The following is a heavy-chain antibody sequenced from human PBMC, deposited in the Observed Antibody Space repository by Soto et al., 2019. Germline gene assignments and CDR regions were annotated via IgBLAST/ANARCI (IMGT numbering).Heavy chain of an antibody. D-gene: IGHD3-22*01. V-gene: IGHV3-15*07. CDR1: GFTISTPW. Sequence: GGSLRLSCAASGFTISTPWMNRVRQAPGKGLEWVGRIKSKTDGGTTDYAAPVKGRFTISRDDSKNTLYLQMNSLKTEDTAVYYCTTDPVTMIVVVPSSGWGQGTLVTVSS. CDR3: TTDPVTMIVVVPSSG. J-gene: IGHJ4*02. CDR2: IKSKTDGGTT.